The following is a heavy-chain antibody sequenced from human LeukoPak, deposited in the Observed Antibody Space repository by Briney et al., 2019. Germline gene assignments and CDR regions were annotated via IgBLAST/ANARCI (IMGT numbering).Heavy chain of an antibody. CDR1: GFTFSSYS. Sequence: PGGSLRLSCAASGFTFSSYSMNWVRQAPGKGLEWVSCISSSSSYIYYADSVKGRFTISRDNAKNSLYLQMNSLRAEDTAVYYCARGIGAAAVPNWFDPWGQGTLVTVSS. V-gene: IGHV3-21*01. CDR2: ISSSSSYI. D-gene: IGHD6-13*01. CDR3: ARGIGAAAVPNWFDP. J-gene: IGHJ5*02.